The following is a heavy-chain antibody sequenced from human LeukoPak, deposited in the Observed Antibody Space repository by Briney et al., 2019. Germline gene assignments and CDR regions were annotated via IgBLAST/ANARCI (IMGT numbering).Heavy chain of an antibody. Sequence: GASVKVSCKASGYTFTGYYMHWVRQARGQGLEWMGWINPNSGGTNYAQKFQGRVTMTRDTSISTAYMELSRLRSDDTAVYYCAQGDMITFGGVIVSLHFDYWGQGTLVTVSS. D-gene: IGHD3-16*02. J-gene: IGHJ4*02. CDR2: INPNSGGT. CDR1: GYTFTGYY. V-gene: IGHV1-2*02. CDR3: AQGDMITFGGVIVSLHFDY.